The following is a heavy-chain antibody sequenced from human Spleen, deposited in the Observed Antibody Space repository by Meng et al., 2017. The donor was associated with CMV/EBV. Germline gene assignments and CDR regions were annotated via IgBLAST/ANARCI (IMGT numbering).Heavy chain of an antibody. J-gene: IGHJ6*02. CDR3: TRDEYVLRFLTYYYYGMDV. D-gene: IGHD3-3*01. CDR1: GFTFRDYT. V-gene: IGHV3-49*04. Sequence: GESLKISCTASGFTFRDYTMSWVRQAPGKGLEWVGFIRSKAFGGTTEYAASVKGRFTISRDDSKSIAYLQMDSLKAEDTAVYYCTRDEYVLRFLTYYYYGMDVWGQGTTVTVSS. CDR2: IRSKAFGGTT.